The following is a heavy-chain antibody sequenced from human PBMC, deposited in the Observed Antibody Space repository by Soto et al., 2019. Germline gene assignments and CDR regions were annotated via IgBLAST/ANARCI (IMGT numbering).Heavy chain of an antibody. V-gene: IGHV1-8*01. CDR2: MNPNSGNT. D-gene: IGHD6-25*01. CDR3: AIGQEAAYYYYCGMDV. CDR1: GYTFTSYD. J-gene: IGHJ6*02. Sequence: ASVKVSCKASGYTFTSYDINWVRQATGQGLEWMGWMNPNSGNTGYAQKCQGRVTMTRNTSRSTAYMEQSSLRSEDTPVYYCAIGQEAAYYYYCGMDVRGQLNTVTFAS.